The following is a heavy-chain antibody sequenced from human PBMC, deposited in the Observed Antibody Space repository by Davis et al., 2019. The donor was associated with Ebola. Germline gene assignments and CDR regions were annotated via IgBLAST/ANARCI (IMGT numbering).Heavy chain of an antibody. V-gene: IGHV3-23*01. CDR1: GFTFGTYS. Sequence: GESLKISCAASGFTFGTYSMNWIRQAPGKVLEWVAAIFGSAAETFYADSVRGRFTISRDNSKDTLYLHMKSLRSDDTAIYYCAKDVRPDSGWDIDYWGQGTLVTVSS. CDR3: AKDVRPDSGWDIDY. CDR2: IFGSAAET. D-gene: IGHD6-19*01. J-gene: IGHJ4*02.